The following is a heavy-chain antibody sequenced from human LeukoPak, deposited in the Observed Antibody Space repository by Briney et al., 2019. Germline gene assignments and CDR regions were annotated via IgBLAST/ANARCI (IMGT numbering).Heavy chain of an antibody. CDR3: AKDKGRAAGGSRFDY. J-gene: IGHJ4*02. D-gene: IGHD6-13*01. Sequence: PGGSLRLSCAASGFTFDDYAMHWVRQAPGKGLEWVSGISWNSGSIGYADSVKGRFTISRDNAKNSLYLQMNSLRPEDTALYYCAKDKGRAAGGSRFDYWGQGTLVTVSS. CDR1: GFTFDDYA. CDR2: ISWNSGSI. V-gene: IGHV3-9*01.